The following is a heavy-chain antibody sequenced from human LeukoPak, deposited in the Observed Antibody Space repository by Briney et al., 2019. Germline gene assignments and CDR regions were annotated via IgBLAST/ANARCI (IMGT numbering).Heavy chain of an antibody. CDR3: ARVACSSTSCTWYFDY. J-gene: IGHJ4*02. CDR1: GFTFSSYE. CDR2: ISSSSSTI. Sequence: GGSLRLSCAASGFTFSSYEMNWVRQAPGKGLEWVSYISSSSSTIYYADSVKGRFTISRDNAKNSLYLQMNSLRAEDTAVYYCARVACSSTSCTWYFDYWGQGTLVTVSS. D-gene: IGHD2-2*01. V-gene: IGHV3-48*01.